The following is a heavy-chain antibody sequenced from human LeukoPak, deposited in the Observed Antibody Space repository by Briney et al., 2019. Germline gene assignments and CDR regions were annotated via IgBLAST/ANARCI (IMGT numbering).Heavy chain of an antibody. CDR2: IIPIFGTA. CDR3: ARGGTDIPAAPDY. V-gene: IGHV1-69*13. J-gene: IGHJ4*02. Sequence: GASVKVSCKASGGTFSSYAISWVRQAPGQGLEWMGGIIPIFGTANYAQKFQGRVTITADESTSTAYMELSSLRSEDTAVYYCARGGTDIPAAPDYWGQGTLVTVSS. CDR1: GGTFSSYA. D-gene: IGHD2-2*01.